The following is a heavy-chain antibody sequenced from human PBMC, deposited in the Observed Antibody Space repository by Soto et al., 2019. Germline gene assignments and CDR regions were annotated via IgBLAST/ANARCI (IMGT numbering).Heavy chain of an antibody. CDR2: ISSSSSYT. Sequence: QVQLVESGGGLVKPGGSLRLSCAASGFTFSDYYMSWIRQAPGKGLEWVSYISSSSSYTNYADSVKGRFTISRDNAKNSLYLQMNSLRAEDTAVYYCARDRRGIAAAGSHFDDWGQGTLVTVSS. D-gene: IGHD6-13*01. V-gene: IGHV3-11*05. CDR1: GFTFSDYY. CDR3: ARDRRGIAAAGSHFDD. J-gene: IGHJ4*02.